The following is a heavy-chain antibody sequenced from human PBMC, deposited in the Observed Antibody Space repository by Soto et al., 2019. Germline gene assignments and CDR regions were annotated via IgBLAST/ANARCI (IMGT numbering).Heavy chain of an antibody. CDR2: TYYRSKGYN. CDR1: GDGVSSNSAA. CDR3: ARVPSAQRWLHPHPFDI. V-gene: IGHV6-1*01. Sequence: SQTLSLACAISGDGVSSNSAAWNWIRQSPSRGLEWLGRTYYRSKGYNDYAVSVKSRITINPDTSKNQFSLQLNSVTPEDTAVSYCARVPSAQRWLHPHPFDIWCPGTMVTPSS. J-gene: IGHJ3*02. D-gene: IGHD5-12*01.